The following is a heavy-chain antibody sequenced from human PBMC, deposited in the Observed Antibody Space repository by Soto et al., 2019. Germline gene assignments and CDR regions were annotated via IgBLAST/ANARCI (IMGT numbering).Heavy chain of an antibody. J-gene: IGHJ5*02. CDR3: AGQTFTIAAASYGRSNWSDP. CDR2: IYFTGNT. Sequence: PSETLSLTCSASGGSITSSSHFWGWVRQPPGKGLEWIGTIYFTGNTYYTPSLKSRLTMSIDTSKNEFSLRLNSVTAADTAVYYCAGQTFTIAAASYGRSNWSDPWGQGTLVTVSS. D-gene: IGHD6-25*01. CDR1: GGSITSSSHF. V-gene: IGHV4-39*01.